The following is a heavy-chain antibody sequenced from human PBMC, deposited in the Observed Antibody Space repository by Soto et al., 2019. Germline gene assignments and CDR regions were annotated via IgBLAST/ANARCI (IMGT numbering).Heavy chain of an antibody. CDR2: IYYSGST. V-gene: IGHV4-59*01. D-gene: IGHD3-9*01. CDR3: ARLGDILTGLGGNWFDP. CDR1: GGSISGYY. Sequence: SETLSLTCTVSGGSISGYYWSWIRQPPGKGLEWIGYIYYSGSTNYNPSLKSRVTISVDTSKNQFSLKLSSVTAADTAVYYCARLGDILTGLGGNWFDPWGQGTLVTVSS. J-gene: IGHJ5*02.